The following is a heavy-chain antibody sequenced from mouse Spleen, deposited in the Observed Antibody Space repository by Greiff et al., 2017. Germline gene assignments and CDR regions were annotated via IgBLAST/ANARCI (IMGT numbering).Heavy chain of an antibody. V-gene: IGHV1-22*01. J-gene: IGHJ3*01. CDR3: ARVWVYGNFFAY. CDR1: GYTFTDYN. D-gene: IGHD2-1*01. CDR2: INPNNGGT. Sequence: VQLQQSGPELVKPGASVKMSCKASGYTFTDYNMHWVKQSHGKSLEWIGYINPNNGGTSYNQKFKGKATLTVNKSSSTAYMELRSLTSEDSAVYYCARVWVYGNFFAYWGQGTLVTVSA.